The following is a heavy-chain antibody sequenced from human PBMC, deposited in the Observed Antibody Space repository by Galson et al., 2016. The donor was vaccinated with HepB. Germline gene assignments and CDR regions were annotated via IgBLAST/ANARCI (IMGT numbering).Heavy chain of an antibody. D-gene: IGHD7-27*01. Sequence: VSHINRDGSSTNHADSGKGRFTISRDNAENTLYLQMNSLRAEDTAVYYCAIENWANDYWCQGTLVTVSS. V-gene: IGHV3-74*01. CDR3: AIENWANDY. J-gene: IGHJ4*02. CDR2: INRDGSST.